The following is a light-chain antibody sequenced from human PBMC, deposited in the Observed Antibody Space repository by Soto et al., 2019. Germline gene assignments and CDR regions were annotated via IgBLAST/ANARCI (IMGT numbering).Light chain of an antibody. CDR1: QSISRY. Sequence: EVVLQQSPATLSLTPGETATLSCRASQSISRYLAWYQQKPRQAPRLLIDDASIRATGIPARFRGGGSETDFTLTISSLAPEDFAIYYCQQRGTWPRVTFGGGTKVDIK. CDR3: QQRGTWPRVT. J-gene: IGKJ4*01. V-gene: IGKV3-11*01. CDR2: DAS.